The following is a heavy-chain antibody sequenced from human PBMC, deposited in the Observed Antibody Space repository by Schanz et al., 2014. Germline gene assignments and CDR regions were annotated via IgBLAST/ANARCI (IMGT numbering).Heavy chain of an antibody. CDR2: VSSDGNND. CDR1: GFTFSTHA. V-gene: IGHV3-30*03. D-gene: IGHD1-1*01. CDR3: TRDVRLDRRGNWFDP. J-gene: IGHJ5*02. Sequence: VQLVESGGGVVQPGRSLRLSCAASGFTFSTHAMHWVRQAPGKGLEWVALVSSDGNNDYYTDSVKGRFTISRDNSKNLLYLQMNSLRAEDTAVYYCTRDVRLDRRGNWFDPWGQGTLXTVSS.